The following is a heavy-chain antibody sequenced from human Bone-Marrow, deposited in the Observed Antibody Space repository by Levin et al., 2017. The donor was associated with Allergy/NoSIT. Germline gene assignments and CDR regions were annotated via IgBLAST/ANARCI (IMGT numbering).Heavy chain of an antibody. J-gene: IGHJ4*02. CDR1: EYNFARYW. V-gene: IGHV5-51*01. CDR2: IYPGDSDT. Sequence: KVSCKGSEYNFARYWIGWVRQLPGKGLEYMGIIYPGDSDTRYSPSFQGQVTISADKSTSTAYLQWTTLKASDTAMYYCARCLGGTFFSAPEFDYWGQGTLVTVSS. D-gene: IGHD2-15*01. CDR3: ARCLGGTFFSAPEFDY.